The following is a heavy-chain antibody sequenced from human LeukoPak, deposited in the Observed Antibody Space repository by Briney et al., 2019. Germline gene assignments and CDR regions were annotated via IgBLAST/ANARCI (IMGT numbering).Heavy chain of an antibody. Sequence: SETLSLTCAVYGGSFSGYYWSWIRQPPGKGLEWIGYIYYSGSTYYNPSLKSRVTISVDTSKNQSSLKLSSVTAADTAVYYCARSQLRGGWFDPWGQGTLVTVSS. CDR3: ARSQLRGGWFDP. CDR1: GGSFSGYY. V-gene: IGHV4-30-4*01. CDR2: IYYSGST. D-gene: IGHD2-2*01. J-gene: IGHJ5*02.